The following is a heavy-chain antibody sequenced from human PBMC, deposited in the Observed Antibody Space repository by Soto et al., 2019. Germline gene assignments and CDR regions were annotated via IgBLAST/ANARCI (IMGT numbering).Heavy chain of an antibody. Sequence: QVQLVQSGAEVREPGASVKVSCKASGYSVANYFMHWVRQAPGQGLEWLGVINPSAGSTTYAQKFQGRVTMTWDTSTNTVYMDLRSLRSEDTAIFYCARGGSSPAFCYYCGMDVWGQGTTVTVSS. CDR1: GYSVANYF. V-gene: IGHV1-46*01. D-gene: IGHD6-13*01. CDR2: INPSAGST. CDR3: ARGGSSPAFCYYCGMDV. J-gene: IGHJ6*02.